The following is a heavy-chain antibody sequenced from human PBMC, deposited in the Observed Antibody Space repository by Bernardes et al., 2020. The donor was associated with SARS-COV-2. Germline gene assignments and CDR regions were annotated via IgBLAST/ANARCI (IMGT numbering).Heavy chain of an antibody. CDR1: GGSFSSSSYY. CDR2: IYYSGTT. J-gene: IGHJ4*02. Sequence: SETLSLTCTVPGGSFSSSSYYWGWIRQPPGKGLEWIGSIYYSGTTYYNPSLKSRVTISVDTSKNQFSLKLSSVTAADTAVYYCARLSGGPNSPFEYWGQGTLVTVSS. V-gene: IGHV4-39*01. CDR3: ARLSGGPNSPFEY. D-gene: IGHD2-21*01.